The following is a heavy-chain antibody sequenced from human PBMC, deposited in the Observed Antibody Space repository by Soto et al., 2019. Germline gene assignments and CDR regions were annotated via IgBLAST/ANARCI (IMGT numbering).Heavy chain of an antibody. J-gene: IGHJ4*02. CDR3: ARENYDILTGYLIPFAY. Sequence: ASVKVSCKASGYTFTSYGISWVRQAPGQGLEWMGWISAYNGNTNYAQKLQGRVTMTTDTSTSTAYMELRSLRSDDTAVYYCARENYDILTGYLIPFAYWGQGTLVTVSS. D-gene: IGHD3-9*01. CDR1: GYTFTSYG. V-gene: IGHV1-18*01. CDR2: ISAYNGNT.